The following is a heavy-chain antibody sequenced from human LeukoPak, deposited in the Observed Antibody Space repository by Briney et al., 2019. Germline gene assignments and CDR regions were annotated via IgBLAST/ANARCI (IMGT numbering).Heavy chain of an antibody. CDR3: ARDCSSTSCSYGMDV. J-gene: IGHJ6*04. D-gene: IGHD2-2*01. V-gene: IGHV1-2*04. Sequence: ASVKVSCKASGYTFTGYHMHWVRQAPGQGLEWMGWINPNSGGTNYAQKFQGWVTMTRDTSISTAYMELSRLRSDDTAVYYCARDCSSTSCSYGMDVWGKGTTVTVSS. CDR2: INPNSGGT. CDR1: GYTFTGYH.